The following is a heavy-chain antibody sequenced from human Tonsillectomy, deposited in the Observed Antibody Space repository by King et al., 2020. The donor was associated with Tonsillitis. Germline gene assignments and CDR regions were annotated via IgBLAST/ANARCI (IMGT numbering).Heavy chain of an antibody. D-gene: IGHD3-9*01. J-gene: IGHJ6*02. Sequence: QLQESGPGLVKPSQTLSLTCVVSGDSVSSGGYSWSWIRQPPGKGLEWIGYVSDSGSTHYNPSLKSRVTISLDTAKNHFSLRLISVTAADTAVYYCARVGYDILTGYNAMDVWGQGTTVTVSS. V-gene: IGHV4-30-4*07. CDR3: ARVGYDILTGYNAMDV. CDR1: GDSVSSGGYS. CDR2: VSDSGST.